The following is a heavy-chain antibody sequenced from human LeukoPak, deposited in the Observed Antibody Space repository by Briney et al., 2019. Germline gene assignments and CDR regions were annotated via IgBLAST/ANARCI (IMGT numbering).Heavy chain of an antibody. J-gene: IGHJ4*02. V-gene: IGHV5-51*01. CDR2: IYPGDSDT. Sequence: GESLKISCKGSGYSFTSYWIGWVRQMPGKGLEWMGIIYPGDSDTRYGPSFQGQVTISADKSINTAYLQWSSLKASDTAMYYCARRRPYDSGGYCPLDYWGQGTLVTVSS. D-gene: IGHD3-22*01. CDR1: GYSFTSYW. CDR3: ARRRPYDSGGYCPLDY.